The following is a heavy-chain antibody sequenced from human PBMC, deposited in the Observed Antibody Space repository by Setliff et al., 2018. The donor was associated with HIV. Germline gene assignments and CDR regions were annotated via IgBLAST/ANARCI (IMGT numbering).Heavy chain of an antibody. Sequence: PGGSLRLSCAASGFTFSSYGIHWVRQAPGKGLEWVSSISSSSRSKYYADSVKGRFTISRDNAKNSLYLQMNSLTAEDTAVYYCARDVSWRVRTYIDYWGQGALVTVSS. CDR2: ISSSSRSK. J-gene: IGHJ4*02. V-gene: IGHV3-21*01. CDR3: ARDVSWRVRTYIDY. CDR1: GFTFSSYG. D-gene: IGHD3-3*01.